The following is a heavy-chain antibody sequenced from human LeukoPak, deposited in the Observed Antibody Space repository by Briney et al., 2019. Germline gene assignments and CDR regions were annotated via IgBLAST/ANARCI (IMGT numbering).Heavy chain of an antibody. Sequence: ASVKVSCKASGYTFTSYAMSWVRQAPGQGLEWMGWINTNTGNPTYAQGFTGRFVFSLDTSVSTAYLQISSLKAEDTAVYYCARGSGYYYYYGMDVWGQGTTVTVSS. CDR2: INTNTGNP. D-gene: IGHD3-10*01. V-gene: IGHV7-4-1*02. CDR3: ARGSGYYYYYGMDV. CDR1: GYTFTSYA. J-gene: IGHJ6*02.